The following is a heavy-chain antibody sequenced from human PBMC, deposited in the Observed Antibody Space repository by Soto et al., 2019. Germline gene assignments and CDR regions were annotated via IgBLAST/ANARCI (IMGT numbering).Heavy chain of an antibody. CDR3: AKARDAFDI. J-gene: IGHJ3*02. CDR2: ISYDGSNK. CDR1: GFTFSSYG. V-gene: IGHV3-30*18. Sequence: GGSLRLSCAASGFTFSSYGMHWVRQAPGKGLEWVAVISYDGSNKYYADSVKGRFTISRDNSKNTLYLQMNSLRAEDTAVYYCAKARDAFDIWGQGTMVTVSS.